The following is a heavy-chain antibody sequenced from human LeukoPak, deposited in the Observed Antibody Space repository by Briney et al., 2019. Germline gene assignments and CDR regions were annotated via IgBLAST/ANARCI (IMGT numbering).Heavy chain of an antibody. D-gene: IGHD6-13*01. J-gene: IGHJ4*02. V-gene: IGHV3-21*01. CDR3: VRGDSRDY. CDR2: ISSSSSTM. CDR1: GFTFDDYA. Sequence: GGSLRLSCAGSGFTFDDYAINWVRQAPGKGLEWVSSISSSSSTMHYADSVKGRLTISRDNAKNSLYLQVNSLRAEDTAVYYCVRGDSRDYWGQGTLVTVSS.